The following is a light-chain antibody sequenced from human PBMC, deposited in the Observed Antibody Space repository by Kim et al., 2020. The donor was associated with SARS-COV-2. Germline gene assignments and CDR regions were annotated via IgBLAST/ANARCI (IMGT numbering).Light chain of an antibody. CDR1: QSVSSSY. J-gene: IGKJ4*01. CDR2: GAS. CDR3: QQYDMSPLT. Sequence: SPGERATLSCRASQSVSSSYLAWDQKKPGQAPRLLIYGASSRATGIPDRFSGSESGTDFTLTISRLEPEDFAVYYCQQYDMSPLTFGGGTKVDIK. V-gene: IGKV3-20*01.